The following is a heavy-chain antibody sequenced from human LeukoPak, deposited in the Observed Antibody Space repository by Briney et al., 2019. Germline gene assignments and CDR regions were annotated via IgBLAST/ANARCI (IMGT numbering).Heavy chain of an antibody. CDR2: IYTSGST. J-gene: IGHJ5*02. V-gene: IGHV4-4*07. Sequence: SETLSLTCTVSGGSISSYYWSWIRQPAGKGPEWIGRIYTSGSTNYNPSLKGRVTMSVDTSKNQFSLKLSSVTAADTAVYYCARGDYYGSENWFDPWGQGTLVTVSS. CDR1: GGSISSYY. CDR3: ARGDYYGSENWFDP. D-gene: IGHD3-10*01.